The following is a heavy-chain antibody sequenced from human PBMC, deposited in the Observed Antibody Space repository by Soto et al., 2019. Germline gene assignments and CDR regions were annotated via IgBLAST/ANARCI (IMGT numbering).Heavy chain of an antibody. CDR3: ARLRGYSGYDLGAFDY. D-gene: IGHD5-12*01. CDR2: IYHSGST. J-gene: IGHJ4*02. Sequence: PSETLSLTCAVSSGSISSSNWWSWVRQPPGKGLEWIGEIYHSGSTNYNPSLKSRVTISVDKSKNQFSLKLSSVTAADTAVYYCARLRGYSGYDLGAFDYWGQGTLVTVSS. CDR1: SGSISSSNW. V-gene: IGHV4-4*02.